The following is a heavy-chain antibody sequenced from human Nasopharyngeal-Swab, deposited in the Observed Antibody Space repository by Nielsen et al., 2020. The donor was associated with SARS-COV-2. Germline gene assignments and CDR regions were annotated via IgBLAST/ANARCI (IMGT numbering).Heavy chain of an antibody. CDR2: ISGSGGST. J-gene: IGHJ3*02. CDR3: GASSRAFDI. CDR1: GLTFSSHA. Sequence: GESLKISCAASGLTFSSHAMSWVRQAPGKGLEWVSAISGSGGSTYYAEFVKGRVTISRDNSKNTLYLQMNSLRAEDTAVYYCGASSRAFDIWGQGKMVTVSS. V-gene: IGHV3-23*01. D-gene: IGHD6-13*01.